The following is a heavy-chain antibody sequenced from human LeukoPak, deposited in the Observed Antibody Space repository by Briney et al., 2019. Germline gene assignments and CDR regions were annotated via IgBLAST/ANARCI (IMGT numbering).Heavy chain of an antibody. CDR3: ASNDIRYCSGGSCYSPLYYYYYYMDV. CDR1: GGSFSGYY. V-gene: IGHV4-34*01. Sequence: SETLSLTCAVYGGSFSGYYWSWIRQPPGKGLEWIGEINHSGSTNYNPSLKSRVTISVDTSKNQFSLKLSSVTAADTAVYYCASNDIRYCSGGSCYSPLYYYYYYMDVWGKGTTVTVSS. J-gene: IGHJ6*03. CDR2: INHSGST. D-gene: IGHD2-15*01.